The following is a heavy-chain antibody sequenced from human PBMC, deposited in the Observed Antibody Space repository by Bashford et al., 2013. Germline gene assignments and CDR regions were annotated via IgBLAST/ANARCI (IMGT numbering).Heavy chain of an antibody. CDR2: IYYSGST. CDR1: GGSISSYY. D-gene: IGHD3-3*01. CDR3: ARHGPLEWLDWFDP. J-gene: IGHJ5*02. V-gene: IGHV4-59*01. Sequence: SETLSLTCTVSGGSISSYYWSWIRQPPGKGLEWIGYIYYSGSTNYNPSLKSRVTISVDTSKNQFSLKLSSVTAADTAVYYCARHGPLEWLDWFDPWGQGTLVTVSS.